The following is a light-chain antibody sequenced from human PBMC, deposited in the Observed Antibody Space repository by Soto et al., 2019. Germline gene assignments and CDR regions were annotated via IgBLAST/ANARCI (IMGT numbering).Light chain of an antibody. V-gene: IGKV3-15*01. CDR3: QQCNSWPRT. CDR2: GAS. Sequence: EIVMTQSPATLSVSPGERATLSCRASQSVSGNLAWYQHNPGQAPRLLIYGASTRATGIPARFSGSGSGTAFTLTISSLQSEDFAVYYCQQCNSWPRTFGQGTKLEIK. CDR1: QSVSGN. J-gene: IGKJ2*01.